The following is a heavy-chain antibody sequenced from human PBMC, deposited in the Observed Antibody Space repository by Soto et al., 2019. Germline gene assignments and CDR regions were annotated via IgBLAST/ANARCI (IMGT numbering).Heavy chain of an antibody. V-gene: IGHV3-48*01. CDR2: ISSSSSTI. CDR1: GFTFSSYS. Sequence: GGSLRLSCAASGFTFSSYSMNWVRQAPGKGLEWVSYISSSSSTIYYTDSVKGRFTISRDNAKNSLYLQMNSLRAEDTAVYYCATDIMVRGVIKALYYFDYWGQGTLVTVSS. D-gene: IGHD3-10*01. CDR3: ATDIMVRGVIKALYYFDY. J-gene: IGHJ4*02.